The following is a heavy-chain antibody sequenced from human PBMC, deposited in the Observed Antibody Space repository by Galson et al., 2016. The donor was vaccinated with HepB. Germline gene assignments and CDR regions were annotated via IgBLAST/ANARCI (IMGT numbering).Heavy chain of an antibody. V-gene: IGHV4-34*01. CDR2: MNHSGSA. Sequence: SETLSLTCGVHGGSFTAYYWSWIRQAPGKGLEWIGEMNHSGSANYNPPLRSRVTMSVDRSRNQFSLKLSSVTAADTAVYYCARSTYSSGWYSGWFDLWGQGIGVTVSS. CDR3: ARSTYSSGWYSGWFDL. CDR1: GGSFTAYY. J-gene: IGHJ5*02. D-gene: IGHD6-19*01.